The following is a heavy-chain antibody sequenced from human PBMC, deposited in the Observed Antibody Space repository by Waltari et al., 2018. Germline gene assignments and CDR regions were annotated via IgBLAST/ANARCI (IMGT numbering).Heavy chain of an antibody. V-gene: IGHV4-38-2*01. Sequence: QVQLQESGPGLVKPSETLSLTCAVSGYSISSGSYWGWIRQPPGKGLEWIGSIYHSGSTYYNPSLKSRVTISVDTSKNQFSLKLSSVTAADTAVYYCARARITMIVVVTLFDYWGQGTLVTVSS. D-gene: IGHD3-22*01. J-gene: IGHJ4*02. CDR3: ARARITMIVVVTLFDY. CDR1: GYSISSGSY. CDR2: IYHSGST.